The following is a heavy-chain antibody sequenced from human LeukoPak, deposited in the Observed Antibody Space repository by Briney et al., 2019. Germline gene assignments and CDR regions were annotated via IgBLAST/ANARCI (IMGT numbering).Heavy chain of an antibody. CDR3: ARESLAARVFDY. Sequence: PGGSLRLSCTASGFTFSNFWMGWVRQAPGKGLEWVANIKQDETEKFYLGSVKGRFTISRDNAKNSLYLQMNSLRAEDTAVYYCARESLAARVFDYWGQGTLVTVSS. D-gene: IGHD6-6*01. V-gene: IGHV3-7*01. CDR1: GFTFSNFW. CDR2: IKQDETEK. J-gene: IGHJ4*02.